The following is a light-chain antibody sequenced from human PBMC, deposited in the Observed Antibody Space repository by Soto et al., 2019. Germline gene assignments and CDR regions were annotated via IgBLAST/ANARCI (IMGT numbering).Light chain of an antibody. CDR3: QQYNSYPWT. CDR1: QSISSW. V-gene: IGKV1-5*01. Sequence: DIQMTQSPSTLSASGGDRVTITCRASQSISSWLAWYQQKPGKAPKLLIYDASSLESGVPSRFSGSGSGTEVTLTISSLQSDDFATYYCQQYNSYPWTFGQGTKVEIK. CDR2: DAS. J-gene: IGKJ1*01.